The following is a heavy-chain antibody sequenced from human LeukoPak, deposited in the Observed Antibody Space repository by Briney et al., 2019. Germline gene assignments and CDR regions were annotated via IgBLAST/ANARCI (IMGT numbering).Heavy chain of an antibody. J-gene: IGHJ4*02. CDR1: GFTFSTYE. CDR3: ARGKWELLTY. CDR2: INSRSSII. D-gene: IGHD1-26*01. Sequence: GGSLRLSCAASGFTFSTYEMNWVRQAPGKGLEWVSYINSRSSIIYYADSVKGRFTISRDNAKNSLYLQMNSLRAEDTAVYYCARGKWELLTYWGQGTLVTVSS. V-gene: IGHV3-48*03.